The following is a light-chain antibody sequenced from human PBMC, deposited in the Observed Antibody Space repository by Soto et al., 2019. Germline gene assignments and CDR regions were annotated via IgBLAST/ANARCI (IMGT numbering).Light chain of an antibody. CDR1: SSNIGAGYD. Sequence: QTVVTQPPSVSGAPGQRVTISCTGSSSNIGAGYDVHWYQQLPGTAPKLLIYGNSNRPSGVPDRFSGSKSGTSASLAITGLQAEDEGDYYCQSYDSSLSGYVVFGGGTKLTVL. V-gene: IGLV1-40*01. CDR2: GNS. CDR3: QSYDSSLSGYVV. J-gene: IGLJ2*01.